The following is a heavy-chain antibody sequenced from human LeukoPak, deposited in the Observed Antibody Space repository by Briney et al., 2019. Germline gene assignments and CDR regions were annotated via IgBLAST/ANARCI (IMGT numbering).Heavy chain of an antibody. D-gene: IGHD6-19*01. J-gene: IGHJ4*02. CDR2: ISSSGSTK. V-gene: IGHV3-11*04. CDR1: GFTFSDYY. Sequence: GGSLRLSCEVSGFTFSDYYMSWIRQAPGKGLEWVSYISSSGSTKNYEDSVKGRFTISRDDAKNSLYLQMNSLRAEDTAVYYCARGRIGWMNYFDYWGQGTLVTVSS. CDR3: ARGRIGWMNYFDY.